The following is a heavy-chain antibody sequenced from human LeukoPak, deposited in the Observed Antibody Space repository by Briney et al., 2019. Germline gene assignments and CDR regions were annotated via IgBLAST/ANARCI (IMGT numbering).Heavy chain of an antibody. CDR1: GFTFSAYY. Sequence: GGSLRLSCAASGFTFSAYYMTWIRQAPGKGLEWVSSIGFSSVGYSSDHIKNAASVKGRFTISTDNAKHSLYLQMDSLRAGDTAVYFCARDLDGYRAGNGAWGQGTMVTVSS. CDR3: ARDLDGYRAGNGA. CDR2: IGFSSVGYSSDHI. D-gene: IGHD5-18*01. J-gene: IGHJ5*02. V-gene: IGHV3-11*05.